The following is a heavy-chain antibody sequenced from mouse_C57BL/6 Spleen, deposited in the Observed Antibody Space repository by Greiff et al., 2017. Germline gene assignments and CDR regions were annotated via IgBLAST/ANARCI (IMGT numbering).Heavy chain of an antibody. D-gene: IGHD1-1*01. V-gene: IGHV1-72*01. CDR2: IATNSGGT. Sequence: QVQLKQPGAELVKPGASVKLSCTASGYTFTSYWMNWVKQRPGRGLELIGRIATNSGGTKNHEKVKSEDTLTVDKPASTAYMQLSSLTSEDSAVYYCARAPYYGSSYRYFDVWGTGTTVTVSS. CDR1: GYTFTSYW. CDR3: ARAPYYGSSYRYFDV. J-gene: IGHJ1*03.